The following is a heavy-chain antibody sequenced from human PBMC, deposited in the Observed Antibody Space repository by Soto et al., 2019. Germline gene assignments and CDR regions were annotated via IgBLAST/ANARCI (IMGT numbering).Heavy chain of an antibody. D-gene: IGHD2-2*01. Sequence: GWLRGACVVSGFTFNNYGINWVRQAPGKGLEWVSTVSKSDYTYYSDSVKGRFTISRDNAKNTVSLQMNTLRAEDTAVYYCAREDSIIIPAVSDFWGQGTLVTVS. CDR1: GFTFNNYG. CDR2: VSKSDYT. CDR3: AREDSIIIPAVSDF. V-gene: IGHV3-21*04. J-gene: IGHJ4*02.